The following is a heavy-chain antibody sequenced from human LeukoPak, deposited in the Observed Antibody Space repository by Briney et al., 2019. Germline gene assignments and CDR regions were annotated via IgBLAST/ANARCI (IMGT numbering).Heavy chain of an antibody. CDR2: IKQDGSEK. CDR1: GFTFSSYW. J-gene: IGHJ4*02. V-gene: IGHV3-7*03. Sequence: GGSLRLSCAASGFTFSSYWMSRVRQAPGKGLEWVANIKQDGSEKYYVDSVKGRFTISRDNSKNTLYLQMNSLRAEDTAVYYCAREGVAQPDYWGQGTLVTVSS. CDR3: AREGVAQPDY. D-gene: IGHD5-12*01.